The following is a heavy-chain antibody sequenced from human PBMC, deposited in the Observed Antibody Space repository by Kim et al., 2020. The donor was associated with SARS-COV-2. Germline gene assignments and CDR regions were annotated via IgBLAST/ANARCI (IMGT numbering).Heavy chain of an antibody. CDR1: GDSVSSNSAA. V-gene: IGHV6-1*01. D-gene: IGHD2-2*01. Sequence: SQTLSLSCAISGDSVSSNSAAWNWIRQSPSRGLEWLGRTYYRSKWYNDYAVSVKSRITINPDTSKNQFSLQLNSVTPEDTAVYYCARGYCSSTSCRVIDYWGQGTLVTVSS. CDR2: TYYRSKWYN. J-gene: IGHJ4*02. CDR3: ARGYCSSTSCRVIDY.